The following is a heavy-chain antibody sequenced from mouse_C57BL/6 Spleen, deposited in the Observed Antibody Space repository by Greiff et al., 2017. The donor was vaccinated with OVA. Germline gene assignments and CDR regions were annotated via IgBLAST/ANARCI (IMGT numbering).Heavy chain of an antibody. CDR3: ARRSNYVFYYAMDY. CDR2: IDPSDSYT. D-gene: IGHD2-5*01. J-gene: IGHJ4*01. CDR1: GYTFTSYW. V-gene: IGHV1-69*01. Sequence: QVQLQQSGAELVMPGASVKLSCKASGYTFTSYWMHWVKQRPGQGLEWIGEIDPSDSYTNYNQKFKGKSTLTVDKSSSTAYMQLSSLTSEDSAVYYCARRSNYVFYYAMDYWGQGTSVTGSS.